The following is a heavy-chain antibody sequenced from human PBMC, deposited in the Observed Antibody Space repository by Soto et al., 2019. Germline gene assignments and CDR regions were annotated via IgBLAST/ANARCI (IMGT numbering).Heavy chain of an antibody. CDR1: GFTFGSYW. V-gene: IGHV3-74*01. J-gene: IGHJ6*02. D-gene: IGHD2-21*02. CDR2: INGDGGRT. CDR3: SRVMCGDCSAYYYYSMDV. Sequence: EVQLVESGGGSVQTGGSLRISCAASGFTFGSYWMDWVRQAPGKGLVWVSRINGDGGRTTYADSVKGRFTISRDNAHNTLYLQMDSLTADDTAVYYCSRVMCGDCSAYYYYSMDVWGQGTTVTVSS.